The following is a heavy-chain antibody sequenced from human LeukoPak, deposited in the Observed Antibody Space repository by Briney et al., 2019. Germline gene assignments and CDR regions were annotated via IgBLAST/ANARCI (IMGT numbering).Heavy chain of an antibody. CDR2: INSDGSST. V-gene: IGHV3-74*01. CDR3: ARAITFGGGGAFDI. D-gene: IGHD3-16*01. CDR1: GFTFSSYW. Sequence: PGGSLRLSCAASGFTFSSYWMHWVRQAPGKGLVLVSRINSDGSSTSYADSVKGRFTISRDNAKNTLYLQMISLRAEDTAVYYCARAITFGGGGAFDIWGQGTMFTVSS. J-gene: IGHJ3*02.